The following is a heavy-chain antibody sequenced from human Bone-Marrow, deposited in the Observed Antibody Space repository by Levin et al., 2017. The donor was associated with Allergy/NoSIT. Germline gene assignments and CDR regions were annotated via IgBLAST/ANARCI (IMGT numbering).Heavy chain of an antibody. D-gene: IGHD5-12*01. V-gene: IGHV3-21*01. CDR3: ASGYDSYYFDY. J-gene: IGHJ4*02. Sequence: LSLTCVASGFTFSTSSMNWVRQAPGKGLEWVSYISSSSSYIYYADSVKGRFTISRDNAKNSLYLQMNSLRAEDTAVYYCASGYDSYYFDYWGQGTLVTVSS. CDR2: ISSSSSYI. CDR1: GFTFSTSS.